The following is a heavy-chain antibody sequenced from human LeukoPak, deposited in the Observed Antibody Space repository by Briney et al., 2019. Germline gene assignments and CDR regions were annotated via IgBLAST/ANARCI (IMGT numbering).Heavy chain of an antibody. D-gene: IGHD3-22*01. V-gene: IGHV1-46*01. CDR3: ARALYYYDSSGYSAFFDY. CDR1: GYTFTSYY. CDR2: INPSGGST. J-gene: IGHJ4*02. Sequence: ASVKVSCKASGYTFTSYYMHWVRQAPGQGLEWMGIINPSGGSTSYAQKFQGRVTMTRDMSTSTVYMELSGLRSEDTAVYYCARALYYYDSSGYSAFFDYWGQGTLVTVSS.